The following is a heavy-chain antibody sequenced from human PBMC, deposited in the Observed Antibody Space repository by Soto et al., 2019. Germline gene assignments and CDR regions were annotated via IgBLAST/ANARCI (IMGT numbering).Heavy chain of an antibody. V-gene: IGHV3-23*01. CDR3: AGGNPLRYFDWLLGPFDY. Sequence: EVQLLESGGGLVQPGGSLRLSCAASGFPFSKYAMSWVRQAPGEGLEWVSGISGSGAHTYFPDSVKGRFTISRDNSKNTLYLQMDSLRAEDTALYYCAGGNPLRYFDWLLGPFDYWGLGTLVTVSS. CDR1: GFPFSKYA. CDR2: ISGSGAHT. J-gene: IGHJ4*02. D-gene: IGHD3-9*01.